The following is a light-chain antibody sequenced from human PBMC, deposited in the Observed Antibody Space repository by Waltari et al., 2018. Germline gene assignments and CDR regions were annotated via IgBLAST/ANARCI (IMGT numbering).Light chain of an antibody. V-gene: IGLV2-14*03. J-gene: IGLJ1*01. Sequence: QSALTQPASVSGSPGQANTISCTGTSSDGGFYNYVHGYQQHPGKAPKLMIYDVSNRPSGVSNRFSGSKSANTASLTISGLQAEDEADYYCSSYTSSSTLYVFGTGTKVTVL. CDR2: DVS. CDR1: SSDGGFYNY. CDR3: SSYTSSSTLYV.